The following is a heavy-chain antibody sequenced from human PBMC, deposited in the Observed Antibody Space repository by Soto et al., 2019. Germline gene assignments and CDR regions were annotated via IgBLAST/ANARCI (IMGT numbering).Heavy chain of an antibody. CDR1: GYTFTGYY. V-gene: IGHV1-2*04. D-gene: IGHD5-18*01. Sequence: ASVKVSCKASGYTFTGYYMHWVRQAPGQGLEWMGWINPNSGGTNYAQKFQGWVTMTRDTSISTAYMELSRLRSDDTAVYYCARLSNTAMGRAFDIWGQGTMVTVS. CDR3: ARLSNTAMGRAFDI. CDR2: INPNSGGT. J-gene: IGHJ3*02.